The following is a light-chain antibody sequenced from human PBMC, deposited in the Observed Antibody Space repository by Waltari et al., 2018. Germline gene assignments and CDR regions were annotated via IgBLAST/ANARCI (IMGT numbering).Light chain of an antibody. CDR2: DVS. V-gene: IGLV2-14*03. CDR3: SSYTSSSTLVV. Sequence: QSALTQPASVSGSPGQSITISCTGTSSDVGGYNYVSWYQQHPGKAPKLMIYDVSNRPSGVSNRFSRYKSGNTASLTISGLQAEDEADYYCSSYTSSSTLVVFGGGTKLTVL. CDR1: SSDVGGYNY. J-gene: IGLJ2*01.